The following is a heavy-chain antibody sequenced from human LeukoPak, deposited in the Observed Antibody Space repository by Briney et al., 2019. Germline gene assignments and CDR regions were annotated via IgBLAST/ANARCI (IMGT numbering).Heavy chain of an antibody. J-gene: IGHJ4*02. Sequence: PSETLPLTCTVSGASVSSSSYYWERIRQPPGKGLEWVGSIFYSGSTSYNPSLKSRVTMSVDTSKNQFSLRLSSVTATDTAVYYCAARRSGSHPYYWGQGTLVTVSS. CDR1: GASVSSSSYY. D-gene: IGHD1-26*01. V-gene: IGHV4-39*01. CDR2: IFYSGST. CDR3: AARRSGSHPYY.